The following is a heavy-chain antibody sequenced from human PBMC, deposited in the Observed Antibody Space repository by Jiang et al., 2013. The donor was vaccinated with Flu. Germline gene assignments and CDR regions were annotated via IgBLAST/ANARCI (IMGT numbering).Heavy chain of an antibody. CDR1: GFTFGDYA. CDR2: IRSKAYGGTT. Sequence: LVESGGGLVKPGRSLRLSCTASGFTFGDYAMSWFRQAPGKGLEWVGFIRSKAYGGTTEYAASVKGRFTISRDDSKSIAYLQMNSLKTEDTAVYYCTRVMTEWEPALGSGYFDYWGQGTLVTVSS. CDR3: TRVMTEWEPALGSGYFDY. J-gene: IGHJ4*02. V-gene: IGHV3-49*05. D-gene: IGHD1-26*01.